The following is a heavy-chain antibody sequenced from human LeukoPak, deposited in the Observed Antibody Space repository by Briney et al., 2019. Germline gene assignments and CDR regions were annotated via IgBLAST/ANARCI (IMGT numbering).Heavy chain of an antibody. Sequence: GGAPRLLCAVSGFTFSNCWVHWVPQAPGEGPVGVLIRKGGGTRTNYADSVKGRFTVSRDNAKNTLYLQMNSLSAEDTAVYYCHPLGYTSNWGQGALVTVSS. CDR1: GFTFSNCW. J-gene: IGHJ4*02. CDR2: RKGGGTRT. CDR3: HPLGYTSN. D-gene: IGHD3-16*02. V-gene: IGHV3-74*01.